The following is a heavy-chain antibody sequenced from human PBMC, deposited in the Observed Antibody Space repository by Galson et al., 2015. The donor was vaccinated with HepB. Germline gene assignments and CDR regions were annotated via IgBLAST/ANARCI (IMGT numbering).Heavy chain of an antibody. V-gene: IGHV3-21*01. Sequence: SLRLSCAASGFTFTSYSMHWVRQAPGKGLEWVSIISSSSSYIYYADSVKGRFTISRDNAKNALYLQMTSLRAEDTAVYYCARTDYDIFTGHADYWGQGTLVTVSS. D-gene: IGHD3-9*01. CDR2: ISSSSSYI. J-gene: IGHJ4*02. CDR1: GFTFTSYS. CDR3: ARTDYDIFTGHADY.